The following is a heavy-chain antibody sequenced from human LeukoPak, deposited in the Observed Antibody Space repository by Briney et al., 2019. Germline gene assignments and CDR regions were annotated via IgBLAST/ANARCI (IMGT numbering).Heavy chain of an antibody. Sequence: GASVKVSCKAFGYSFSGHYISWVRQAPGQGLEWMGWLNPNSGGTNYAQKFQGRVTVTRDTSISTAYMELSSLRSEDTAVYYCARDPFNPDCSSTSCPDAFDIWGQGTMVTVSS. J-gene: IGHJ3*02. D-gene: IGHD2-2*01. CDR3: ARDPFNPDCSSTSCPDAFDI. CDR2: LNPNSGGT. V-gene: IGHV1-2*02. CDR1: GYSFSGHY.